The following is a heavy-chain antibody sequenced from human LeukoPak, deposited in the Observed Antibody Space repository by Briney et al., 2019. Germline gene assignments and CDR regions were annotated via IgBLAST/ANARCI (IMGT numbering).Heavy chain of an antibody. CDR3: ARDLRSNYYDSSGYP. V-gene: IGHV1-69*04. D-gene: IGHD3-22*01. CDR2: IIPILGIA. J-gene: IGHJ5*02. Sequence: ASVKVSCKASGGTFSSYAISWVRQAPGQGLEWMGRIIPILGIANYAQKFQGRVTITADKSTSTAYMELSSLRSGDTAVYYCARDLRSNYYDSSGYPWGQGTLVTVSS. CDR1: GGTFSSYA.